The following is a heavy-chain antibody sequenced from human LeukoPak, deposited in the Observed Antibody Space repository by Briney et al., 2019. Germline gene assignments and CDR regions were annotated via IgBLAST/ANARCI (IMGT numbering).Heavy chain of an antibody. J-gene: IGHJ4*02. CDR3: TRYPGAYDDYRN. CDR1: GGSFSGYY. V-gene: IGHV4-34*10. CDR2: INHSGNT. D-gene: IGHD4-17*01. Sequence: SETLSLTCAVYGGSFSGYYWSWIRQPPGKGLEWIGEINHSGNTNSNPSLKRRVTMSVDTSKNQFSLKLSSLTAADTAVYYCTRYPGAYDDYRNWGQGTLVTVSS.